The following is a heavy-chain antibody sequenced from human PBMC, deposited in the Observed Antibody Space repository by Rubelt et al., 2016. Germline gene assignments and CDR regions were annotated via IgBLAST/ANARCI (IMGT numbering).Heavy chain of an antibody. CDR2: IYSGGST. J-gene: IGHJ6*02. D-gene: IGHD1-7*01. Sequence: SGFTVSSNYMSWVRQAPGKGLEWVSVIYSGGSTYYADSVKGRFTISRDNSKNTLYLQMNILRAEDTAVYYCARGRELYYYGMDVWGQGTTVTVAS. CDR1: GFTVSSNY. V-gene: IGHV3-53*01. CDR3: ARGRELYYYGMDV.